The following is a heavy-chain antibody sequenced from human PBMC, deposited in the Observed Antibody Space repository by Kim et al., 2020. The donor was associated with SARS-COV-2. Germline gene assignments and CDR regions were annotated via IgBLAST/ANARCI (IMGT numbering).Heavy chain of an antibody. Sequence: SETLSLTCTVSGGSISSGSYYWSWIRQPAGKGLEWIGRIYTSGSTNYNPSLKSRVTISVDTSKNQFSLKLSSVTAADTAVYYCARDMVDYYDSSGYEDWFDPWGQGTLVTVSS. J-gene: IGHJ5*02. V-gene: IGHV4-61*02. CDR2: IYTSGST. CDR1: GGSISSGSYY. CDR3: ARDMVDYYDSSGYEDWFDP. D-gene: IGHD3-22*01.